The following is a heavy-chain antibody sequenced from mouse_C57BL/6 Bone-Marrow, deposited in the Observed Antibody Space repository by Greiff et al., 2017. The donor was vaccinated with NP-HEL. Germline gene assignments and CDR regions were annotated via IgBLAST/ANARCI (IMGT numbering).Heavy chain of an antibody. Sequence: VQLQQSDAELVKPGASVKISCKASGYTFTDYTIHWMKQRPEQGLEWIGYIYPRDGSTKYNEKFKGKATLTADKSSSTAYMQLNSLTSEDSAVYVCVLGLIPVWVAYWGQGTLVSVSA. CDR1: GYTFTDYT. V-gene: IGHV1-78*01. D-gene: IGHD3-1*01. J-gene: IGHJ3*01. CDR2: IYPRDGST. CDR3: VLGLIPVWVAY.